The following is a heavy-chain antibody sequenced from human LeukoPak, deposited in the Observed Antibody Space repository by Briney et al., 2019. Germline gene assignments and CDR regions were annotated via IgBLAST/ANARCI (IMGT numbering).Heavy chain of an antibody. CDR2: IYTSGST. V-gene: IGHV4-4*07. CDR1: GGSISSYY. D-gene: IGHD6-13*01. Sequence: SETLSLTCTVSGGSISSYYWSWIRQPAGKGLEWIGRIYTSGSTNYNPSLKSRVTMSVDTSKNQFSLKLSSVTAADTAVYHCARDYPSGSSLDYYYYMDVWGKGTTVTVSS. J-gene: IGHJ6*03. CDR3: ARDYPSGSSLDYYYYMDV.